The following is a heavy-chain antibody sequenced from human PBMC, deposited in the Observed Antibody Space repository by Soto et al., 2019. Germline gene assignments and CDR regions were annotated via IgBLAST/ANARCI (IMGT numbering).Heavy chain of an antibody. D-gene: IGHD3-16*01. CDR2: MSYDGSKK. CDR1: GFSFSSYD. Sequence: QVQLVESGGGVVQPGRSLRLSWVGSGFSFSSYDMNWVRQGPGTGLEWLALMSYDGSKKYYGDSVRGRVTISRDNSKNTLYLKMDRLRPEDTAIYYCAKDLRPGSRWSLGGVEHCMDVWGRGTTVSVSS. CDR3: AKDLRPGSRWSLGGVEHCMDV. V-gene: IGHV3-30*18. J-gene: IGHJ6*03.